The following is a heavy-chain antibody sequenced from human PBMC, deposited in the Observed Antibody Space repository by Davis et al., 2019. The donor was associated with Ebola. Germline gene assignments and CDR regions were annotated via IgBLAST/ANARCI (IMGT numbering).Heavy chain of an antibody. V-gene: IGHV3-49*03. J-gene: IGHJ4*02. CDR2: IRSSAYGGTT. D-gene: IGHD3/OR15-3a*01. Sequence: PGGSLRLSCTASGFTFAAYAMSWFRQARGKGSVWVGFIRSSAYGGTTEYAASLKGRFTISRDDSKSIAYLQMNSLKTEDTAVYYCTREPILDWLFDYWGQGTLVTVSS. CDR1: GFTFAAYA. CDR3: TREPILDWLFDY.